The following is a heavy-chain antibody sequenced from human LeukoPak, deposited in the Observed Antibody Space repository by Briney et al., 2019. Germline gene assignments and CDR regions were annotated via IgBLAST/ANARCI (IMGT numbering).Heavy chain of an antibody. CDR2: IIPIFGTA. J-gene: IGHJ4*02. CDR3: ARGGSAVGANDY. CDR1: GYTFTTYD. D-gene: IGHD1-26*01. Sequence: SVTVSCTASGYTFTTYDINWVRQAPGQGLEWMGGIIPIFGTANYAQKFQGRVTITADESTSTAYMELSSLRSEDTAVYYCARGGSAVGANDYWGQGTLVTVSS. V-gene: IGHV1-69*13.